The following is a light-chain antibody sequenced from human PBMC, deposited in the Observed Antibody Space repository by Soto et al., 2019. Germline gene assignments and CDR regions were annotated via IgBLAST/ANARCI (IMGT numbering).Light chain of an antibody. CDR1: SSNIGAGYD. CDR2: GNS. CDR3: QSYDSSLYV. V-gene: IGLV1-40*01. Sequence: QSVLTQPPSVSGAPGQRVTISCTGSSSNIGAGYDVHWYQQLPGTAPKLLIYGNSNRPSGVPDRFSGSKSGTSASLAITGLQAEDEADYYCQSYDSSLYVFGTGTKHTVL. J-gene: IGLJ1*01.